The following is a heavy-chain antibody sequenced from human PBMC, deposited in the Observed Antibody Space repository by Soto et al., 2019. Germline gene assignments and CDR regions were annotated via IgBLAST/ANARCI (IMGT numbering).Heavy chain of an antibody. CDR1: GFTFSSYD. CDR3: AKLITSIGDYYYYGMDV. Sequence: EVQLVESGGGLVQPGGSLRLFCAGSGFTFSSYDMHWVRQATGKGLEWVSTIGTVGDTYYADSVKGRFTISRDNSKNTLYLQRNSLRAEDTAVYYCAKLITSIGDYYYYGMDVWGQGTTVTVSS. CDR2: IGTVGDT. J-gene: IGHJ6*02. V-gene: IGHV3-13*01. D-gene: IGHD3-10*01.